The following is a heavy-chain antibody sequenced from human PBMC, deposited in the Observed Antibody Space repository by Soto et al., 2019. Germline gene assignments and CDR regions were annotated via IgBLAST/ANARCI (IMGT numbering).Heavy chain of an antibody. CDR1: GFTFSSYA. CDR3: AKDPQGGSGGHC. CDR2: ISWNSGSI. D-gene: IGHD3-10*01. J-gene: IGHJ4*02. V-gene: IGHV3-9*01. Sequence: GGSLRLSCGASGFTFSSYAMSWVRQAPGKGLEWVSGISWNSGSIGYADSVKGRFTISRDNAKNSLYLQMNSLRAEDTALYYCAKDPQGGSGGHCWGQGTLVTVSS.